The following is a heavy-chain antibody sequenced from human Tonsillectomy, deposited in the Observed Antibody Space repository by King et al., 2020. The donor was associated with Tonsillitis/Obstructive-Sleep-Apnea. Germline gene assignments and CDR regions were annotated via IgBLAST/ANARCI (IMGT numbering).Heavy chain of an antibody. Sequence: VQLVESGGGLVQPGGSLRLSCAASGFTFSSYAMSWVRQAPGRGLEWVSTISGGGGSTYYADSVKGRFTISRDNSKHTLFLQMNILGAEDSAVYYCAKDESYFDCWGQGTLVIVSS. V-gene: IGHV3-23*04. J-gene: IGHJ4*02. CDR3: AKDESYFDC. CDR1: GFTFSSYA. CDR2: ISGGGGST.